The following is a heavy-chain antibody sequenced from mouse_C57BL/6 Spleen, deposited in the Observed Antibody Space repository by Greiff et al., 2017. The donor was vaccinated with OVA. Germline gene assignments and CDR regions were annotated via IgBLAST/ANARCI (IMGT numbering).Heavy chain of an antibody. J-gene: IGHJ4*01. CDR2: ISSGSSTI. CDR1: GFTFSDYG. D-gene: IGHD4-1*01. CDR3: ARKLALYYAMDY. V-gene: IGHV5-17*01. Sequence: DVKLVESGGGLVKPGGSLKLSCAASGFTFSDYGMHWVRQAPEKGLEWVAYISSGSSTIYYADTVKGRFTIFRDNAKNTLFLQMTSLRSEDTAMYYCARKLALYYAMDYWGQGTSVTVSS.